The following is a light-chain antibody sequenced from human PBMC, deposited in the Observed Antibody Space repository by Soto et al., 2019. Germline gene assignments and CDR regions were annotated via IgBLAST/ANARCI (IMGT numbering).Light chain of an antibody. CDR1: GSDIGGYNY. Sequence: QSALTQPASLSGSPGQSITISCTGTGSDIGGYNYVSWYQQHPGKAPKHIIHDVTNRPSGVSDRFFGPNSGNTASLTISGLQAEDEADYYCSSYRASSTTHYVFGTGTKVTVL. J-gene: IGLJ1*01. CDR3: SSYRASSTTHYV. V-gene: IGLV2-14*03. CDR2: DVT.